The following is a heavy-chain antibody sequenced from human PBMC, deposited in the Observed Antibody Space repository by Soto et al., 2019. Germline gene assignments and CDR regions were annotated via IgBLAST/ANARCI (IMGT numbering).Heavy chain of an antibody. CDR1: GGSFIGYY. CDR3: ARGIPPPRGYFDY. CDR2: INHSGST. Sequence: SETLSLTCAVYGGSFIGYYWSWIRQPPGKGLEWIGEINHSGSTNYNPSLKSRVTISVDTSKNQFSLKLSSVTAADTAVYYCARGIPPPRGYFDYWGQGTLVTVSS. J-gene: IGHJ4*02. D-gene: IGHD2-15*01. V-gene: IGHV4-34*01.